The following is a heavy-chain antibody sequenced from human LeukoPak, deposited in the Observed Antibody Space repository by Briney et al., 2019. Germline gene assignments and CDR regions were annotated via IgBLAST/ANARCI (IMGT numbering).Heavy chain of an antibody. J-gene: IGHJ4*02. CDR2: IYTSGST. CDR1: GGSISSYY. Sequence: PSETLSLTCTVSGGSISSYYWSWIRQPPGKGLKWIGYIYTSGSTNYNPSLKSRVTISVDTSKNQFSLKLSSVTAADTAVYYCARASSSSTISSLDYWGQGTLVTVSS. CDR3: ARASSSSTISSLDY. D-gene: IGHD6-6*01. V-gene: IGHV4-4*09.